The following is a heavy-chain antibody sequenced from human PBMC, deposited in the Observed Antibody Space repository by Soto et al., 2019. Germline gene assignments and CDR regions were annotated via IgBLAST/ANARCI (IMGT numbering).Heavy chain of an antibody. J-gene: IGHJ4*02. D-gene: IGHD2-21*02. Sequence: SVKVSCKASGGTFSSHSINWVRQAPGQGLEWMGGIITLFGTSNYAQNFQGRVTITADQSTSTAYMELNSLTSDDTAVYYCAREVGYGDFSAALLDWGQGTLVTVSS. V-gene: IGHV1-69*13. CDR3: AREVGYGDFSAALLD. CDR2: IITLFGTS. CDR1: GGTFSSHS.